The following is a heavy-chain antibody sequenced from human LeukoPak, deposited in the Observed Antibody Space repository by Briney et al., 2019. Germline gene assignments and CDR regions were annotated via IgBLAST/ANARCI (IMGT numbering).Heavy chain of an antibody. CDR3: ARDQGPHVGVDY. CDR2: IYYSGST. J-gene: IGHJ4*02. V-gene: IGHV4-39*07. D-gene: IGHD1-26*01. Sequence: SETLSLTCTVSGGSISSSSYYWGWIRQPPGKGLEWIGSIYYSGSTYYNPSLKSRVTISVDTSKNQFSLKLSSVTAADTAVYYCARDQGPHVGVDYWAREPWSPSPQ. CDR1: GGSISSSSYY.